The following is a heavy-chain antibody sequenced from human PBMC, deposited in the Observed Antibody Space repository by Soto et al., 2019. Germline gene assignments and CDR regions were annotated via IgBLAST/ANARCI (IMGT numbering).Heavy chain of an antibody. CDR1: GFTFSSYA. V-gene: IGHV3-23*01. CDR2: ISGSGGST. J-gene: IGHJ4*02. Sequence: GGSLRLSCAASGFTFSSYAMSWVRQAPGKGLEWVSAISGSGGSTYYADSVKGRFTISRDNSKNTLYLQMNSLRAEDTAVYYCAKCQLWYSGYEDDYWGPGTEVTLSS. CDR3: AKCQLWYSGYEDDY. D-gene: IGHD5-12*01.